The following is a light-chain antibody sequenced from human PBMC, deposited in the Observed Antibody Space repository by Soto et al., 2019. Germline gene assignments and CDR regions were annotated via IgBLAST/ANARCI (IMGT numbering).Light chain of an antibody. CDR1: SSDVGGYNY. CDR3: SSYTSSRTPMV. CDR2: DVS. Sequence: QSALTQPASVSWSPGQSITISCTGTSSDVGGYNYVSWYQQHPGKAPKLMIYDVSNRPSGVSNRFSGSKSGNTASLTISGLQAEDEADYYCSSYTSSRTPMVFGGGTKLTVL. J-gene: IGLJ2*01. V-gene: IGLV2-14*01.